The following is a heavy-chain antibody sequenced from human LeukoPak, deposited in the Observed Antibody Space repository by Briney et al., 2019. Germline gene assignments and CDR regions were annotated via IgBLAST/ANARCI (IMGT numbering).Heavy chain of an antibody. CDR3: ARAVVYCDILTGYYRDIFDY. Sequence: SETLSLTCAVYGGSFSGYYWSWIRQPPGKGLEWIGEINHSGSTNYNPSLKSRVTISVDTSKNQFSLKLSSVTAADTAVYYCARAVVYCDILTGYYRDIFDYWGQGTLVTVSS. V-gene: IGHV4-34*01. J-gene: IGHJ4*02. CDR2: INHSGST. CDR1: GGSFSGYY. D-gene: IGHD3-9*01.